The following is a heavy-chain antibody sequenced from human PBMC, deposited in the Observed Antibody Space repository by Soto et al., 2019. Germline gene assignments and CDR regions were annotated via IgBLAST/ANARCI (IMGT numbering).Heavy chain of an antibody. Sequence: QVQLQESGPGLVKPSQTLSLTCTVSGGSISSGGYYWTWIRQHPGKGLEWIGYNYYSGITYYNPSLRCRCSISLYTSKNQCSRKLSSVTAADTAVYYCARGSSIAGLYYGMDVWGQGTTVTVSS. J-gene: IGHJ6*02. CDR1: GGSISSGGYY. V-gene: IGHV4-31*03. CDR3: ARGSSIAGLYYGMDV. D-gene: IGHD6-6*01. CDR2: NYYSGIT.